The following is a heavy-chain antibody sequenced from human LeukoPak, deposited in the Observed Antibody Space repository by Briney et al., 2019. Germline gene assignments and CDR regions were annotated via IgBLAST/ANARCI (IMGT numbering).Heavy chain of an antibody. J-gene: IGHJ4*02. Sequence: PGGSLRLSCAASGFTFDDYAMHWVRQAPGKGLEWVSLISGDGGSTYYADSVKGRFTISRDNSKNTLYLQMNSLRAEDTAVYYCAKDREYVVVVPAAMQYWGQGTLVTVSS. V-gene: IGHV3-43*02. CDR2: ISGDGGST. CDR1: GFTFDDYA. CDR3: AKDREYVVVVPAAMQY. D-gene: IGHD2-2*01.